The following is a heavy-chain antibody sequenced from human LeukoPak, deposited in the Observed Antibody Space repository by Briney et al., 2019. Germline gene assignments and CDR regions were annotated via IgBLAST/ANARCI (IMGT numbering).Heavy chain of an antibody. D-gene: IGHD3-3*01. J-gene: IGHJ4*02. Sequence: GGSLRLSCAASGFTFSSYAMHWVRQAPGKGLEWVAVISYDGSNKYYADSVKGRFTISRDNSKNTLYLQMNSLRAEDTAVYYCARDLSPGVRDYYDFWSGYYKSGYYFDYWGQGTLVTVSS. V-gene: IGHV3-30-3*01. CDR3: ARDLSPGVRDYYDFWSGYYKSGYYFDY. CDR1: GFTFSSYA. CDR2: ISYDGSNK.